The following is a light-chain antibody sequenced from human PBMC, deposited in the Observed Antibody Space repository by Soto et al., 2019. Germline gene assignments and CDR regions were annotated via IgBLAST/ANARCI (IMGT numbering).Light chain of an antibody. Sequence: QSALTQPHSVSGSPGQSVTISCTGTSSDVGGYNYVSWYQHHPGKAPQLMIYDVTKRPSGVPDRFSGSKSGNTASLTISGLQAEDEADYYCCSYADNYLYFVGGGTKLTVL. CDR2: DVT. CDR3: CSYADNYLYF. J-gene: IGLJ1*01. V-gene: IGLV2-11*01. CDR1: SSDVGGYNY.